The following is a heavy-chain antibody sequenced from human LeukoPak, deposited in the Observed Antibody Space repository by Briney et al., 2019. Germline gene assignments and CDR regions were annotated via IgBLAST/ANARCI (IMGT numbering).Heavy chain of an antibody. D-gene: IGHD4-11*01. Sequence: SETLSLTCAVYGGPFSGYQWSWIRQSPGKGLEWIGEINDSGNTNYNPALKSRVTISVDTSKNQFSLRLNSVTAADMAVYYCARIYSDYIMYWGQGTLVTVSS. CDR2: INDSGNT. V-gene: IGHV4-34*01. CDR3: ARIYSDYIMY. CDR1: GGPFSGYQ. J-gene: IGHJ4*02.